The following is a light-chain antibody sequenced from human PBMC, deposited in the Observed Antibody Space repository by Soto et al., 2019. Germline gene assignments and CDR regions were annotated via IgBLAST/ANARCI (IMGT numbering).Light chain of an antibody. CDR2: DAS. Sequence: EIVLTQSPATLSLSPGERATLSCRASQSVSSYLAWYRQKPGQAPRLLIYDASNRATGIPARFSGSGSGTDFPLTISSLEPEDFAVYYCQQRSSWLTFGGGTKVEIK. CDR3: QQRSSWLT. V-gene: IGKV3-11*01. J-gene: IGKJ4*01. CDR1: QSVSSY.